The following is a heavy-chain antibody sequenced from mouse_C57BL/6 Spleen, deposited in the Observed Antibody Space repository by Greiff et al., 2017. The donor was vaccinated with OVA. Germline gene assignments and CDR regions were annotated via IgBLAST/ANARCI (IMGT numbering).Heavy chain of an antibody. CDR1: GYSFTDYN. J-gene: IGHJ4*01. CDR2: INPNYGTT. CDR3: ASHYYGSSPYAMDY. D-gene: IGHD1-1*01. V-gene: IGHV1-39*01. Sequence: EVKLQESGPELVKPGASVKISCKASGYSFTDYNMNWVKQSNGKSLEWIGVINPNYGTTSYNQKFKGKATLTVDQSSSTAYMQLNSLTSEDSAVYYCASHYYGSSPYAMDYWGQGTSVTVSS.